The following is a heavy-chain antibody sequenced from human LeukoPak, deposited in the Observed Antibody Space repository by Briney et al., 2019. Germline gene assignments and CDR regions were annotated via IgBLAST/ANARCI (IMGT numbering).Heavy chain of an antibody. D-gene: IGHD6-19*01. CDR2: ISNSGAST. Sequence: GGSLRLSCAASGFTFSTFALTWVRQAPGKGLEWVSSISNSGASTYYADSVKGRFTISRDNSKNTLYLEMDSLSGEDTAVYYCAKDHSGSVVYNWFDSWGQGTVVTVSS. J-gene: IGHJ5*01. V-gene: IGHV3-23*01. CDR3: AKDHSGSVVYNWFDS. CDR1: GFTFSTFA.